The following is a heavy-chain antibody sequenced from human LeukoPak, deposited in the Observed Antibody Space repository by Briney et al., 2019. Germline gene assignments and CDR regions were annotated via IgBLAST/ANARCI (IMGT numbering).Heavy chain of an antibody. D-gene: IGHD6-13*01. J-gene: IGHJ5*02. V-gene: IGHV3-23*01. Sequence: GGSLRLSCAASGFTFSSYAMSWVRQAPGKGLEWVSGISSSGGSTYYADSVKGRFTISRDNSKNTLDLQMNSLRAEDTAVYYCASLYSSNWAGNWFDPWGQGTLVTVSS. CDR2: ISSSGGST. CDR3: ASLYSSNWAGNWFDP. CDR1: GFTFSSYA.